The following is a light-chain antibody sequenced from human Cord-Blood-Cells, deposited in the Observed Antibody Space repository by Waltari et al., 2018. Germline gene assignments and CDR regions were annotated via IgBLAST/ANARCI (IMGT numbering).Light chain of an antibody. CDR2: DAS. CDR1: QDISNY. Sequence: IQLSQSPCSLSASVGERVTLTCQASQDISNYLNWYQQKPGKAPKLLIYDASNLETGVPSRFSGSGSGTDFTFTISSLQPEDIATYYCQQYDNLPYSFGQGTKLEIK. CDR3: QQYDNLPYS. J-gene: IGKJ2*03. V-gene: IGKV1-33*01.